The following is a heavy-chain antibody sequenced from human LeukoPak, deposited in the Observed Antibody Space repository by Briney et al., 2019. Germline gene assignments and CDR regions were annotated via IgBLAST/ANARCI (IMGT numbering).Heavy chain of an antibody. CDR2: ISSSSSTI. CDR3: ARDTRSGSYYDGWDY. Sequence: GGSLRLSCSASGFTFRYFGIHWVRQAPGKGLEWVSYISSSSSTIYYADSVKGRFTISRDNAKNSLYLQMDSLRDEDTAVYYCARDTRSGSYYDGWDYWGQGTLVTVSS. D-gene: IGHD3-10*01. J-gene: IGHJ4*01. V-gene: IGHV3-48*02. CDR1: GFTFRYFG.